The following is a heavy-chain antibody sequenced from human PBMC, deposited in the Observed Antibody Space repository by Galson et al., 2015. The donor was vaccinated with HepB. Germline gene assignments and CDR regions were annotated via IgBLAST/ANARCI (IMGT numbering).Heavy chain of an antibody. CDR1: GITFNSHA. V-gene: IGHV3-30*02. CDR2: IRYDGSNE. CDR3: AKGKFSSGGLDS. J-gene: IGHJ4*02. D-gene: IGHD3-22*01. Sequence: SLRLSCAASGITFNSHAIHWVRQAPAKGLEWVAYIRYDGSNENYADSVKGRFTMSRDTSKNTLYLQMNSLRVEDTAVYFCAKGKFSSGGLDSWGQGTLVTVSS.